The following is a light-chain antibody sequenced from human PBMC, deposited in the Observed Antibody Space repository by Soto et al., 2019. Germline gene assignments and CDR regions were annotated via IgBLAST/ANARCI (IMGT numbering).Light chain of an antibody. V-gene: IGLV7-46*01. CDR2: DTS. CDR3: LLSYSGARWV. Sequence: QAVVTQEPSLTVSPGGTVTLTCGSSTGAVTSGHYPYWFQQKPGQAPRTLIYDTSNKHSWTPARFSGSLLAGKAALTLSGAQPEDEAEYYCLLSYSGARWVFGGGTKLTVL. J-gene: IGLJ3*02. CDR1: TGAVTSGHY.